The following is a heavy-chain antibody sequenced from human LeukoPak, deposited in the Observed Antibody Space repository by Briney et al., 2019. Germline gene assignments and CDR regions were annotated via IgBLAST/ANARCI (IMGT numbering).Heavy chain of an antibody. Sequence: GGSLRLSCAASGFTFSSYAMSWVRQAPGKGLEWVSVISSGGGSTYYADSVKGRFTISRDNSKNTVDLQMNSLRAEDTAVYYCTKWSGYGDSWGQGTLVTVSS. CDR2: ISSGGGST. D-gene: IGHD5-12*01. V-gene: IGHV3-23*01. J-gene: IGHJ4*02. CDR1: GFTFSSYA. CDR3: TKWSGYGDS.